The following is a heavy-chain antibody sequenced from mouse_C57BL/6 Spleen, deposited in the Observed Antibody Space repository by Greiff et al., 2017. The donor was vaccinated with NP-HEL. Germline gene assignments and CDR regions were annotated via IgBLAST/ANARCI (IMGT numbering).Heavy chain of an antibody. CDR1: GYTFTDYN. CDR3: ARPIYYYGREGYFDY. J-gene: IGHJ2*01. CDR2: INPNNGGT. V-gene: IGHV1-18*01. Sequence: VQLQQSGPELVKPGASVKIPCKASGYTFTDYNMDWVKQSHGKSLEWIGDINPNNGGTIYNQKFKGKATLTVDKSSSTAYMELRSLTSEDTAVYYCARPIYYYGREGYFDYWGQGTTLTVSS. D-gene: IGHD1-1*01.